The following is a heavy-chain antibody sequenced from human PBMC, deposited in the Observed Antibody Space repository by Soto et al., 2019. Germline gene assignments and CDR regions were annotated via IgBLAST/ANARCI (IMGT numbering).Heavy chain of an antibody. D-gene: IGHD1-7*01. CDR2: MSYDGSSK. CDR3: AREGVTGTTFPYYYYAMDV. J-gene: IGHJ6*02. V-gene: IGHV3-30-3*01. Sequence: QVQLVESGGGVVQPGRSLRLSCAASGFTFSSYAILWVRQAPGKGLEWVALMSYDGSSKYYADSVKGRFTISRDNSKNTLYLQMSSLRPEDTAVYYCAREGVTGTTFPYYYYAMDVWGQGTTVTVSS. CDR1: GFTFSSYA.